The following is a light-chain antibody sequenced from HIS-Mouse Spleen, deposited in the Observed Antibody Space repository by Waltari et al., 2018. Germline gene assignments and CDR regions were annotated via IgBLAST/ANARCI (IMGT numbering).Light chain of an antibody. Sequence: SYELTQPPSVSVSPGQTARIPCFGYALQKKYAYWYQQKSGQAPVLVIYEDSKRPSGIPERFSGSSSGTMATLTISGDQVEDEADYYCYSTDSSGNHRVFGGGTKLTVL. V-gene: IGLV3-10*01. J-gene: IGLJ2*01. CDR3: YSTDSSGNHRV. CDR1: ALQKKY. CDR2: EDS.